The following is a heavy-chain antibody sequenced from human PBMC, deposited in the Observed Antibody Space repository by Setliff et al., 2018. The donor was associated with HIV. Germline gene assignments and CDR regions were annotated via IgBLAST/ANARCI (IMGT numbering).Heavy chain of an antibody. V-gene: IGHV3-48*01. CDR3: ASSLSYYYNSASTL. D-gene: IGHD3-22*01. CDR2: ISSSSSTI. Sequence: GGSLRLSCAASGFTFSSYSMNWVRQAPGKGLEWVSYISSSSSTIYYADSVKGRFTISRDNAKNSLYLQMNSLRAEDTAVYYCASSLSYYYNSASTLWGRGTRVTFAS. J-gene: IGHJ4*02. CDR1: GFTFSSYS.